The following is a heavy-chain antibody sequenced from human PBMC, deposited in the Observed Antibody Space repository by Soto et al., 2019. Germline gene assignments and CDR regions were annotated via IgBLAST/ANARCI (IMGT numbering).Heavy chain of an antibody. Sequence: ASVKVSCKASGYTFTSYAMHWVRQAPGQRLEWMGWINAGNGNTKYSQKFQGRVTITRDTSASTAYMELSSLRSEDTAVYYCARVLLVVVVAATRLEYGMDVWGQGTTVTVSS. V-gene: IGHV1-3*01. CDR2: INAGNGNT. CDR1: GYTFTSYA. J-gene: IGHJ6*02. D-gene: IGHD2-15*01. CDR3: ARVLLVVVVAATRLEYGMDV.